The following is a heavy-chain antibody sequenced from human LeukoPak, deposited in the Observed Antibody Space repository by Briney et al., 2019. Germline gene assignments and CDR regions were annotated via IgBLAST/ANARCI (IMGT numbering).Heavy chain of an antibody. CDR2: ISAYNGNT. D-gene: IGHD1-1*01. V-gene: IGHV1-18*01. Sequence: ASVKVSCKASGYTFTSYGISWVRQAPGQGPEWMGWISAYNGNTNYAQKFQGRVTITADESTSTAYMELSSLRSEDTAVYYCAREGTTGNDYWGQGTLVTVSS. J-gene: IGHJ4*02. CDR1: GYTFTSYG. CDR3: AREGTTGNDY.